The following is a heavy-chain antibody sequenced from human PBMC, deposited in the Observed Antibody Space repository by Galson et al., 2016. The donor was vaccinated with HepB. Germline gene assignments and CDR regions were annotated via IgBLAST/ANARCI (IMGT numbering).Heavy chain of an antibody. V-gene: IGHV4-4*01. CDR2: VFHSGST. CDR1: GVSITSPNW. Sequence: ETLSLTCAVSGVSITSPNWCTWVRQPPGKGLEWIGEVFHSGSTYYNPSLTTRVTMSVDKSTNHSSLKLTSVTAADTAVYSCSISTAAVPASINWFDPWGQGTLVTVSS. J-gene: IGHJ5*02. CDR3: SISTAAVPASINWFDP. D-gene: IGHD2-2*01.